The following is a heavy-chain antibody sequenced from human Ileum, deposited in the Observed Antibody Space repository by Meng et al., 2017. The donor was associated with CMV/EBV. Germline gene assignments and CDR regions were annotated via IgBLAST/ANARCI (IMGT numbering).Heavy chain of an antibody. CDR2: INHSGST. D-gene: IGHD5-12*01. J-gene: IGHJ5*02. Sequence: LTWAVYGGSLSGYYWSWIRQHTGKGLEWIGEINHSGSTNYNPSLKSRVTISVDTFKNQFSLKLSSVTAADTAVYYCARGPTNLNWFDPWGQGTLVTVSS. V-gene: IGHV4-34*01. CDR1: GGSLSGYY. CDR3: ARGPTNLNWFDP.